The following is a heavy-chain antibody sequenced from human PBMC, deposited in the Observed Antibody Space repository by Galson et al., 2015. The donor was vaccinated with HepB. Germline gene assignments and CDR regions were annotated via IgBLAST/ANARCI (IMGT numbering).Heavy chain of an antibody. V-gene: IGHV4-59*01. Sequence: SETLSLTCTVSGGSISSYYWSWIRQPPGKGLEWIGYIYYSGSTNYNPSLKSRVTISVDTSKNQFSLKLSSVTAADTAVYYCARMKAAMVTYGSRGYYFDYWGQGTLVTVSS. CDR3: ARMKAAMVTYGSRGYYFDY. CDR2: IYYSGST. J-gene: IGHJ4*02. CDR1: GGSISSYY. D-gene: IGHD5-18*01.